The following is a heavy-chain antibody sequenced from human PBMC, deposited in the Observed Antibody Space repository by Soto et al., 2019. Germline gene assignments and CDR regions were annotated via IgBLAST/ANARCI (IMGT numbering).Heavy chain of an antibody. CDR3: AGVYYNDSSCPYY. D-gene: IGHD3-22*01. CDR1: GYTFTSYG. V-gene: IGHV1-18*01. J-gene: IGHJ4*02. CDR2: ISAYNGNT. Sequence: QVQLVQSGAEVKKPGASVKVSCKASGYTFTSYGISWVRQAPGQGLEWMGWISAYNGNTNYAQKLQGRVTMTTETPTSTADMELRSRRSDDTAVYFCAGVYYNDSSCPYYWGQGTLVTVSS.